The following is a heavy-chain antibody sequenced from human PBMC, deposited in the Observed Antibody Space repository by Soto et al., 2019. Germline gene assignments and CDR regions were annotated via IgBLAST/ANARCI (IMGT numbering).Heavy chain of an antibody. CDR3: ARWGTGGGVDL. J-gene: IGHJ4*02. V-gene: IGHV3-30*03. CDR2: TSYDGSNT. CDR1: GFTFRSFV. D-gene: IGHD3-16*01. Sequence: QVQLVESGGGVVQPGTSLRLSCVGSGFTFRSFVIHWVRQAPGKGLEWVALTSYDGSNTYYGDSVKGRFTISRDNSKNTVDLQMDSLRVEDTALYYCARWGTGGGVDLWGQGTVVRVSS.